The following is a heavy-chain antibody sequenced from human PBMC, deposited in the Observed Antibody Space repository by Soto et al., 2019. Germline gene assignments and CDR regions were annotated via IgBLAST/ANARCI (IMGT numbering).Heavy chain of an antibody. CDR3: AKSNGWYAELDY. CDR2: ISGSGGST. V-gene: IGHV3-23*01. D-gene: IGHD6-19*01. J-gene: IGHJ4*02. Sequence: EVQLLESGGGLVQPGGSLRLSCAASGFTFSSYAMSWVRQAPGKGLEWVSAISGSGGSTYYADSVKGRFTFSRDNSKNTLYLQMNSLGAEDTAVYYCAKSNGWYAELDYWGQGTLVTVSS. CDR1: GFTFSSYA.